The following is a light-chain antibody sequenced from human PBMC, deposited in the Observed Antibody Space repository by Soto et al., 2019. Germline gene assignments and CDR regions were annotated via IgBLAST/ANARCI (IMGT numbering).Light chain of an antibody. J-gene: IGKJ2*01. CDR2: LGS. Sequence: DIVMTQSPLSLAVTPGEPASISCRSSQSLLHSNGYNYLDWYLQKPGQSPQLLIYLGSNRASGVPDRFSGSGSGTDLTLEISRVEAEDVGVYYCMQALQTPYIFGQGTNLEIK. CDR1: QSLLHSNGYNY. V-gene: IGKV2-28*01. CDR3: MQALQTPYI.